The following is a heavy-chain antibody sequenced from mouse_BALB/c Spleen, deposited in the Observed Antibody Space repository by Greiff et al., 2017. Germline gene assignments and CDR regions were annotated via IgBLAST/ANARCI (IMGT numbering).Heavy chain of an antibody. D-gene: IGHD3-1*01. V-gene: IGHV5-9-4*01. CDR3: ARDQGLRGFAY. CDR1: GFTFSSYA. J-gene: IGHJ3*01. CDR2: ISSGGSYT. Sequence: VMLVEPGGGLLKPGGPLKLPCAASGFTFSSYARSWVRQSPEKRLEWVAEISSGGSYTYYPDTVTGRFTISLDNAKNTLYLEMSSLRSEDTAMYYCARDQGLRGFAYWGQGTLVTVSA.